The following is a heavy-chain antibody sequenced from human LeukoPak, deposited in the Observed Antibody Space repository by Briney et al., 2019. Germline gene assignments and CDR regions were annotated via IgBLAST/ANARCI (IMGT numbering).Heavy chain of an antibody. CDR2: INPNSGGT. CDR3: ARDFDFWSGYYYFDC. Sequence: ASVKVSCKASGYTFTGYYMHWVRQAPGQGLEWMGWINPNSGGTNYAQKFQGRVTMTRDTSISTAYMELSRLRSDDTAVYYCARDFDFWSGYYYFDCWGQGTLVTVSS. V-gene: IGHV1-2*02. J-gene: IGHJ4*02. D-gene: IGHD3-3*01. CDR1: GYTFTGYY.